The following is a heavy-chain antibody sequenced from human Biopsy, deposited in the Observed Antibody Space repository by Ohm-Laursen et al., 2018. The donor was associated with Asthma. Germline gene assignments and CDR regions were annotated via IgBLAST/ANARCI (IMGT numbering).Heavy chain of an antibody. Sequence: SLRLSCAASGFTFDDYGMHWVRQAPGKGLEWVSGISWNSGSIGYADSVKGRFTISRDNPKKSVYLQLDSLRVEDTAVYYCARGYSTSWYFGYWGQGTVVTVSS. CDR3: ARGYSTSWYFGY. J-gene: IGHJ4*02. D-gene: IGHD6-13*01. CDR2: ISWNSGSI. CDR1: GFTFDDYG. V-gene: IGHV3-9*01.